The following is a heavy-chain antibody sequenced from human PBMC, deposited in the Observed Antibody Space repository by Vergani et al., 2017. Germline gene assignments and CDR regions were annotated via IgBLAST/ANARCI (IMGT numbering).Heavy chain of an antibody. CDR2: IDPSDSYT. CDR1: GYSFTSYW. D-gene: IGHD6-19*01. Sequence: EVQLVQSGAEVKKPGESLRISCKGSGYSFTSYWISWVRQMPGKGLEWMGRIDPSDSYTNYSPSFQGHVTISADKSSSTAYLQWSSLKASDTAMYYCARSSQWLGRDYYYDGMDVWGQGTTVTVSS. J-gene: IGHJ6*02. V-gene: IGHV5-10-1*03. CDR3: ARSSQWLGRDYYYDGMDV.